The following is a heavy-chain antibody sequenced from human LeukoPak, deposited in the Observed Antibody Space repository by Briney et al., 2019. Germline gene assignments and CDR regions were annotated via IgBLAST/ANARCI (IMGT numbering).Heavy chain of an antibody. Sequence: ASVKVSWKASGYTFTSYGISWVRQAPGQGLEWMGWISAYNGNTNYAQKLQGRVTMTTDTSTSTAYMELRSLRSDDTDVYYCARDLDGYNYSDEYFQHWGQGTLVTVSS. CDR1: GYTFTSYG. CDR2: ISAYNGNT. V-gene: IGHV1-18*01. CDR3: ARDLDGYNYSDEYFQH. J-gene: IGHJ1*01. D-gene: IGHD5-24*01.